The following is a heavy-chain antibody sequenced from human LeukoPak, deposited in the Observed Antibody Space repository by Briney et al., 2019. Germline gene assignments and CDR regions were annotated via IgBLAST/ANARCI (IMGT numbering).Heavy chain of an antibody. CDR2: ISYDGSNK. CDR1: GFTFSSYG. D-gene: IGHD1-26*01. Sequence: GGSLRLSCAASGFTFSSYGMHWVRQAPGKGLEWVAVISYDGSNKYYADSVKGRFTISRDNSKNTLYLQMNSLRAEDTAVYYCAKEGGSHRAYFQHWGQGTLVTVSS. V-gene: IGHV3-30*18. CDR3: AKEGGSHRAYFQH. J-gene: IGHJ1*01.